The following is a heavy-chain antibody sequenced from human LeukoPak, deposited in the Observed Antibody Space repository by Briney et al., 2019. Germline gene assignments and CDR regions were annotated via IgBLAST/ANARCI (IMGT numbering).Heavy chain of an antibody. V-gene: IGHV3-23*01. CDR3: ATGPRSGSFQF. Sequence: GGSLRLSCAASGITSGSFAMSWVRQTPEKGLEWLGFITANGAGIYYGPSENGRSTISRDNSNNTLYLQINSLRVDDTAIYYCATGPRSGSFQFWGRGTQVIVSS. CDR2: ITANGAGI. D-gene: IGHD3-10*01. J-gene: IGHJ4*02. CDR1: GITSGSFA.